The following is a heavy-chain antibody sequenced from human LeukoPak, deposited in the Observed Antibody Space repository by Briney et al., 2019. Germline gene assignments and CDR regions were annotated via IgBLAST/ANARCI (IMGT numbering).Heavy chain of an antibody. D-gene: IGHD2-2*01. Sequence: SETLSLTCAVYGGSFSGYYWSWIRQPPGKGLEWIGEINHSGTTNYNPSLKSRVTISVGTSKNQFSLKLNSVTAADPAVYYCARGYQLLWGGWFDPWGQGTLVTVSS. J-gene: IGHJ5*02. CDR1: GGSFSGYY. CDR2: INHSGTT. V-gene: IGHV4-34*01. CDR3: ARGYQLLWGGWFDP.